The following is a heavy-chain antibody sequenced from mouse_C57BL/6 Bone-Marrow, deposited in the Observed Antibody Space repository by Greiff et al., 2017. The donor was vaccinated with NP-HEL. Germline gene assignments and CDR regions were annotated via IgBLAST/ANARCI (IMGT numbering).Heavy chain of an antibody. CDR2: ITHSGET. CDR3: AGDRPDGKGDYWYFDV. V-gene: IGHV12-3*01. CDR1: GFPITSGYY. D-gene: IGHD1-1*01. Sequence: KLQESGPGLVKPSQSLFLTCSITGFPITSGYYWIWIRQSPGKPLEWMGYITHSGETFYNPSLQRPISITRETSKNQFFLQVNSVTTEDTAMYYCAGDRPDGKGDYWYFDVWGTGTTVTVSS. J-gene: IGHJ1*03.